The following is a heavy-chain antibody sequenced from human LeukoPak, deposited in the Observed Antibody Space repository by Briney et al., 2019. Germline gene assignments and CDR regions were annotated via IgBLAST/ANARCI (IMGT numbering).Heavy chain of an antibody. CDR1: GFTFSSYS. D-gene: IGHD3-3*01. CDR2: ISSSSSYI. V-gene: IGHV3-21*01. Sequence: PGGSLRLSCAASGFTFSSYSMNWVRQAPGKGLEWVSSISSSSSYIYYADSVKGRFTISRDNAKNSLYLQMNSLRAEDTALYYCARDRNTDFWSGYYTNYFDYWGQGTLVTVSS. CDR3: ARDRNTDFWSGYYTNYFDY. J-gene: IGHJ4*02.